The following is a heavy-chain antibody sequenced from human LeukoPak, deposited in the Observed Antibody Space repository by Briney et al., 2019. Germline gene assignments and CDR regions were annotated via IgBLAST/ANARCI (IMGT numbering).Heavy chain of an antibody. J-gene: IGHJ3*02. Sequence: SETLSLTCTVSGGSIRSYYWSWIRQPPGRGLEWIGYIHYSGSTDYNPSLKSRVSTSVDTSKNQLSLKLSSVTAADTAVYYCARDLVTVTKGFDIWGQGTMVSVSS. CDR2: IHYSGST. V-gene: IGHV4-59*01. CDR3: ARDLVTVTKGFDI. CDR1: GGSIRSYY. D-gene: IGHD4-17*01.